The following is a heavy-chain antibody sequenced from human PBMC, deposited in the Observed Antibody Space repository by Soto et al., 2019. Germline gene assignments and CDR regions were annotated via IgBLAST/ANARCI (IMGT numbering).Heavy chain of an antibody. D-gene: IGHD1-20*01. J-gene: IGHJ6*02. CDR1: GDSVSNYY. V-gene: IGHV4-4*07. Sequence: KPSETLSFTXTLCGDSVSNYYWSWIRQPAGRGLEWIGRVYSSGATNYNPSLNGRVTMSVDTSRNQFSLRLSSVTAPDTAIYHCTKGPNWNYYYYGVDVWGQGTAVTVSS. CDR2: VYSSGAT. CDR3: TKGPNWNYYYYGVDV.